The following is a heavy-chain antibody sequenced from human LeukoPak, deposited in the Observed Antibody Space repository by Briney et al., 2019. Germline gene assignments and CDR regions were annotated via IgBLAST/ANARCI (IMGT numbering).Heavy chain of an antibody. CDR3: AKASAGYDNFDY. CDR1: GFTFSSYE. V-gene: IGHV3-23*01. J-gene: IGHJ4*02. D-gene: IGHD5-12*01. Sequence: GGSLRLSCAASGFTFSSYEMNWVRQAPGKGLEWVSAISTSGANIYYADSVRGRFTISRDNSKNTLYLQMNSLRAEDTALYYCAKASAGYDNFDYWGQGTLVTVSS. CDR2: ISTSGANI.